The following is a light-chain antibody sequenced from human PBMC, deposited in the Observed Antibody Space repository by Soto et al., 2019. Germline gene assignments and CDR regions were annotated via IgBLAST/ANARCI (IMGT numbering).Light chain of an antibody. V-gene: IGKV1-5*01. CDR2: DAS. J-gene: IGKJ1*01. CDR1: QNIDNW. Sequence: DIPLTQSHSTLSGSIGDRVTLTCRASQNIDNWIAWYQQKPGKAPKFLIYDASTLESGVPSRFSGSGFGTEFSLTISSLQPDDFGSYYCQQMRTFGQGTKVDIK. CDR3: QQMRT.